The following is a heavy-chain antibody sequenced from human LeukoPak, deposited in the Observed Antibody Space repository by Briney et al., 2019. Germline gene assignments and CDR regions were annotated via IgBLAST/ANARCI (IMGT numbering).Heavy chain of an antibody. CDR3: ARHIFGVVWARFDP. CDR2: IYYSGST. Sequence: SETQSLTCTVSGGSISSSSYYWGWIRQPPGKGLEWIGSIYYSGSTYYNPSLKSRVTISVDTSKNQFSLKLSSVTAADTAVYYCARHIFGVVWARFDPWGQGTLVTVSS. J-gene: IGHJ5*02. CDR1: GGSISSSSYY. D-gene: IGHD3-3*01. V-gene: IGHV4-39*01.